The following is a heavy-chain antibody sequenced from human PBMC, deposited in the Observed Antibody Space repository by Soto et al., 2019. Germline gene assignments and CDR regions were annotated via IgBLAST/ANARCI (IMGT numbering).Heavy chain of an antibody. D-gene: IGHD1-26*01. CDR1: GGSLTSYY. J-gene: IGHJ4*02. CDR2: IYYSGST. CDR3: ARTSYSGTLDY. V-gene: IGHV4-59*01. Sequence: PETLSLTCTVSGGSLTSYYWSWIRQPPGNELEWIGYIYYSGSTNYNPSLKSRVTISVDTSKNQFSLDLSSVTAADTAVYYCARTSYSGTLDYWGQGTLVTVSS.